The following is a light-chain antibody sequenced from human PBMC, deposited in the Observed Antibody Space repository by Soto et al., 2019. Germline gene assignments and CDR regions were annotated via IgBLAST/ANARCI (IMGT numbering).Light chain of an antibody. CDR2: YTS. Sequence: DIVMTQSPATLSVSPGERVTLSCRASRTVSTNLAWYQQKPGQAPRLLIYYTSTRATGIPARFSGSGSDKEFTLTSSSLQSEDSAVYYCQQYNNWPPGATFGPGTKVEIK. V-gene: IGKV3-15*01. CDR1: RTVSTN. CDR3: QQYNNWPPGAT. J-gene: IGKJ3*01.